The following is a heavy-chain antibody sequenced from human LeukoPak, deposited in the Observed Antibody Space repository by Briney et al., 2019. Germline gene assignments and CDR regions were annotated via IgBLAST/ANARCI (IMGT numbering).Heavy chain of an antibody. Sequence: PGGSLRLSCAASGFTFSIYGMHWVRQAPGKGLEWVAVISYDGSNKYYADSVKGRFTISRDNSKNTLYLQMNSLRAEDTAVYYCARAAVYGPFDYWGQGTLVTVSS. CDR3: ARAAVYGPFDY. J-gene: IGHJ4*02. D-gene: IGHD2-8*01. CDR2: ISYDGSNK. CDR1: GFTFSIYG. V-gene: IGHV3-30*03.